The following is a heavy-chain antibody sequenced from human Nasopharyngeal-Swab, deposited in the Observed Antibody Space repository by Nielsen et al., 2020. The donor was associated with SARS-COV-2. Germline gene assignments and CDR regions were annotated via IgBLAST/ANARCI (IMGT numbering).Heavy chain of an antibody. Sequence: SETLSLTCAVYGGSFSGYYWSWIRQPPGKGLEWIGEINHSGSTNYNPSLKSRVTISVDTSKNQFSLKLSSATAADTAVYYCARETAMACDYWGQGTLVTVSS. CDR3: ARETAMACDY. D-gene: IGHD5-18*01. CDR1: GGSFSGYY. CDR2: INHSGST. V-gene: IGHV4-34*01. J-gene: IGHJ4*02.